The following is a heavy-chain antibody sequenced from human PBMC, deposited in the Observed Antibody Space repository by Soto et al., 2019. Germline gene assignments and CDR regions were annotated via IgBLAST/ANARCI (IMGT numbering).Heavy chain of an antibody. Sequence: QVQLVQSGAEVKKPGAAVKVSGKSSGYTFTSYGISWVRQSTGQGLEWMGWIRAYNGNTNYAQKLQGRVTMPTDTSTSTAYMELRSLRSDDTAVYYCARDYGVGELFDPWGQGTLVTVSS. CDR2: IRAYNGNT. D-gene: IGHD3-10*01. CDR1: GYTFTSYG. J-gene: IGHJ5*02. CDR3: ARDYGVGELFDP. V-gene: IGHV1-18*01.